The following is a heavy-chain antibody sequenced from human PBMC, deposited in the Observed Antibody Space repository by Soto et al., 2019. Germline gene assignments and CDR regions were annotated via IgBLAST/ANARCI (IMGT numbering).Heavy chain of an antibody. CDR3: ARSPYSSGSYYPIDY. CDR2: INPSRAGT. Sequence: ASVKVSCKASGYTFTSYGISWVRQAPGQGLEWMGVINPSRAGTTFAQKFQDRVTMTRDTSTSTVYMELSSLRSEDTAVYYCARSPYSSGSYYPIDYWGQGTLVTVSS. V-gene: IGHV1-46*01. CDR1: GYTFTSYG. D-gene: IGHD3-22*01. J-gene: IGHJ4*02.